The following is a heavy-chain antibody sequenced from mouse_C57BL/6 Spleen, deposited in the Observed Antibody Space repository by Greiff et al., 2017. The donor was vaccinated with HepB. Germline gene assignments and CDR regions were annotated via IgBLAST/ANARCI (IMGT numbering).Heavy chain of an antibody. CDR3: ARDYYGPWFAY. CDR1: GYTFTSYW. Sequence: VQLQQPGAELVMPGASVKLSCKASGYTFTSYWMHWVKQRPGQGLEWIGEIDPSDSYTNYNQKFKGKSTLTVDKSSSTAYMQLSSLTSEDSAVYYCARDYYGPWFAYWGQGTLVTVSA. J-gene: IGHJ3*01. CDR2: IDPSDSYT. D-gene: IGHD1-1*01. V-gene: IGHV1-69*01.